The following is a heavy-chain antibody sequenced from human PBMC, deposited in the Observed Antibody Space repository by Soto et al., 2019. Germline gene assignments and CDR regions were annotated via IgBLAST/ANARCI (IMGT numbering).Heavy chain of an antibody. Sequence: QITLKESGPTLVKPTQTLTLTCTFSGFSLSTSGVGVGWIRQPPGKALEWLALIYWDDDKRYSPSLKSRLTITKDTSKNQVVLTMTNMDPVDTATYYCALSAPPSYYDFWSGYLRITFDYWGQGTLVTVSS. CDR3: ALSAPPSYYDFWSGYLRITFDY. J-gene: IGHJ4*02. D-gene: IGHD3-3*01. V-gene: IGHV2-5*02. CDR2: IYWDDDK. CDR1: GFSLSTSGVG.